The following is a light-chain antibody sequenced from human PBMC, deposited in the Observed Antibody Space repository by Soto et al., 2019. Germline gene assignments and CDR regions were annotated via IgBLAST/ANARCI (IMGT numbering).Light chain of an antibody. CDR1: QRISTF. V-gene: IGKV1-39*01. CDR3: QQSYRLPLT. Sequence: DIQMTQSPSSLSAFVGDSVTITCHASQRISTFLNWYHQKPGKAPKLLIYSASYLQSGVPSNFSGSGSGTDFTLSIVTLQPEDFGTYFCQQSYRLPLTFGGGTRWIS. CDR2: SAS. J-gene: IGKJ4*01.